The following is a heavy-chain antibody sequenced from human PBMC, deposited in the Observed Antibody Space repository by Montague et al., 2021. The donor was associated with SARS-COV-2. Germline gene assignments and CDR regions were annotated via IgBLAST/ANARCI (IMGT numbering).Heavy chain of an antibody. CDR3: ARDEDYDGAAYCHNAEYFEH. CDR1: GFPFSDYY. CDR2: ISSGSTYT. J-gene: IGHJ1*01. V-gene: IGHV3-11*05. Sequence: SRRLSCAASGFPFSDYYMSLIRQTPGKGLEWISYISSGSTYTNYSESVKGRFTISRDNAQNALYLQMNSLTVEDTAVYFCARDEDYDGAAYCHNAEYFEHWGQGTLVTVSS. D-gene: IGHD3-22*01.